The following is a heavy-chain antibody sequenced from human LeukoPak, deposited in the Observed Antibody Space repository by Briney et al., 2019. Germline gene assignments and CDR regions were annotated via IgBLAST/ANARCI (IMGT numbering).Heavy chain of an antibody. CDR1: GYTFTSYY. CDR2: INPSGGST. Sequence: ALVKVSCKASGYTFTSYYMHWVRQAPGQGLEWMGIINPSGGSTSYAQKLQGRVTMTTDTSTSTAYMDLRSLRSDDTAVYYCARTQSGSYDYWGQGTLVTVSS. D-gene: IGHD1-26*01. CDR3: ARTQSGSYDY. V-gene: IGHV1-46*01. J-gene: IGHJ4*02.